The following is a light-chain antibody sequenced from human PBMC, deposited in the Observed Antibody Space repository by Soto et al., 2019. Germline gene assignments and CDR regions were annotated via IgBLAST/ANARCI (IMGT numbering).Light chain of an antibody. J-gene: IGLJ2*01. V-gene: IGLV5-45*03. Sequence: QLVLTQPSSLSASPGASASLTCTLRSGINVGTYRIYWYQQKPGSPPQYLLRYKSDSDKQQGSGVPSRFSGSKDASANAGILLISGLQSEDEADYYCMIWHSVLLVFGGGTKITVL. CDR2: YKSDSDK. CDR3: MIWHSVLLV. CDR1: SGINVGTYR.